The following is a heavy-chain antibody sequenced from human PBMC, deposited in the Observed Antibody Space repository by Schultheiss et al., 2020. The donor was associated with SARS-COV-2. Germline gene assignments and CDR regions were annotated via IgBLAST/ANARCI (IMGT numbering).Heavy chain of an antibody. J-gene: IGHJ3*02. D-gene: IGHD3-16*02. V-gene: IGHV1-2*04. Sequence: ASVKVSCKASGYTFTGYYMHWVRQAPGQGLEWMGWINPNSGGTNYAQKFQGWVTMTRDTSISTAYMELSRLRSEDTAVYYCATASWGSYRHDAFDIWGQGTMVTVSS. CDR3: ATASWGSYRHDAFDI. CDR2: INPNSGGT. CDR1: GYTFTGYY.